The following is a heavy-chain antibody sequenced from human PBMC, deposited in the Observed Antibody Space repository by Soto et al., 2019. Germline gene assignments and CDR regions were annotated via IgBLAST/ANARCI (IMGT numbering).Heavy chain of an antibody. D-gene: IGHD2-8*01. V-gene: IGHV5-51*07. CDR1: GDSFSSSW. J-gene: IGHJ3*02. CDR2: IYPGDSDT. Sequence: GESLNLSCKGSGDSFSSSWSVWVHQLPGKGLEWMGIIYPGDSDTRYSPSFEGQVTFSVDKLSSTAYLQWSSLQASDTAIYYCARLGKDGVWGGAFDMWGQGTLVKVS. CDR3: ARLGKDGVWGGAFDM.